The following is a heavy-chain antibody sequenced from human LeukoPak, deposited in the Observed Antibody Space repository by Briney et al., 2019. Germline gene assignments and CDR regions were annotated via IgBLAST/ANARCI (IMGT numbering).Heavy chain of an antibody. D-gene: IGHD6-19*01. J-gene: IGHJ4*02. V-gene: IGHV3-23*01. CDR2: ISGSGGST. Sequence: GGSLRLSCAASGFTFSSYAMSWVRQAPGKGLEWVSAISGSGGSTYYADSVKGRFTISRDNSKNTLYLQMNSLTAEDTAVYYCPKQSYASGWNPFDYWGQGILVTVSS. CDR3: PKQSYASGWNPFDY. CDR1: GFTFSSYA.